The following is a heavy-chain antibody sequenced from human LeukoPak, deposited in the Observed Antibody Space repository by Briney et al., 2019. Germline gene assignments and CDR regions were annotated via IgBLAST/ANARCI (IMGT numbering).Heavy chain of an antibody. Sequence: ASLKLSCTASGYTFSSYYMHWLRQALGQRLERMVIINPSGGCTSYAQKFQGRVTMTRDTCTSTVYQVLSNLRSEDTAVYYCERGFYVSSGYAAPTGEGGQGTLVTVPS. D-gene: IGHD3-22*01. V-gene: IGHV1-46*01. CDR3: ERGFYVSSGYAAPTGE. J-gene: IGHJ4*01. CDR2: INPSGGCT. CDR1: GYTFSSYY.